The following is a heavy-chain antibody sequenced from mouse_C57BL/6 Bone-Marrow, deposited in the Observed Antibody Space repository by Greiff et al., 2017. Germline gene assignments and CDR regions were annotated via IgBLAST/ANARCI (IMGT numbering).Heavy chain of an antibody. CDR2: IDPENGDT. J-gene: IGHJ3*01. V-gene: IGHV14-4*01. D-gene: IGHD2-4*01. Sequence: VQLQQSGAELVRPGASVKLSCTASGFNIKDDYMHWVKQRPEQGLEWIGWIDPENGDTEYASKFQGKATITADTSSNTAYLQLSSLTSEDTAVYYCTTWTLYDYLAWFAYWGQGTLVTVSA. CDR3: TTWTLYDYLAWFAY. CDR1: GFNIKDDY.